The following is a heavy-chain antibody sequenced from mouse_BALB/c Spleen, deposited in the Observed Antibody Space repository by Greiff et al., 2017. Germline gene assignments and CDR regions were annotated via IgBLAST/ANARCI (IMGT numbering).Heavy chain of an antibody. V-gene: IGHV10-1*02. CDR1: GFTFNTYA. CDR2: IRSKSNNYAT. Sequence: EVKLVESGGGLVQPKGSLKLSCAASGFTFNTYAMNWVRQAPGKGLEWVARIRSKSNNYATYYADSVKDRFTISRDDSQSMLYLQMNNLKTEDTAMYYCVRTTGNYAMDYWGQGTSVTVSS. J-gene: IGHJ4*01. CDR3: VRTTGNYAMDY.